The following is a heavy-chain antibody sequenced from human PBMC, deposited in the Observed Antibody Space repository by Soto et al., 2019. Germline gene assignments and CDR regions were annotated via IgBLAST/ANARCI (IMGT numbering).Heavy chain of an antibody. CDR3: AKDSKAYCGGDRYSDK. V-gene: IGHV3-21*06. CDR2: ISSSTSYI. J-gene: IGHJ4*02. D-gene: IGHD2-21*02. CDR1: GFTFSSYS. Sequence: EVQLVESGGGLVKPGGSLRLSCAASGFTFSSYSMNWVRQAPGKGLEWVSSISSSTSYIYYADSVKGRFTISRDNAKNSLYLQMNSLRAEDTAVYYCAKDSKAYCGGDRYSDKWGQGTLVTVSS.